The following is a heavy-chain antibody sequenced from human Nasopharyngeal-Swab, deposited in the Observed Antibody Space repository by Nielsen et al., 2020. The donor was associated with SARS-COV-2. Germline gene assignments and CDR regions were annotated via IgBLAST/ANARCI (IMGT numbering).Heavy chain of an antibody. CDR1: GFTFSSYG. D-gene: IGHD1-26*01. CDR3: ARDRGTYNGSYYYYYYGMDV. J-gene: IGHJ6*02. Sequence: GGSLRLSCAASGFTFSSYGMHWVRQAPGKGLEWVAVIWYDGSNKCYADSVKGRFTISRDNSKNTLYLQMNSLRVEDTAVYYCARDRGTYNGSYYYYYYGMDVWGQGTTVTVSS. CDR2: IWYDGSNK. V-gene: IGHV3-33*01.